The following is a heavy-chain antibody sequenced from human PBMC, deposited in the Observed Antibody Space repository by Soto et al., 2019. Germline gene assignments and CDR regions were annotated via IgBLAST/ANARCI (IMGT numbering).Heavy chain of an antibody. CDR1: GGSFSGYY. J-gene: IGHJ2*01. V-gene: IGHV4-34*01. D-gene: IGHD3-9*01. Sequence: QVQLQQWGAGPLRPLETLSLTCGVSGGSFSGYYWAWIRQSPGKGLEWIGEINDRGSINYNPSLKSLVSISVDTSKNHYSLNLRSVIAADTAVYYCARESHDILTGPPWVWYFDLWGRGTLVTVSS. CDR3: ARESHDILTGPPWVWYFDL. CDR2: INDRGSI.